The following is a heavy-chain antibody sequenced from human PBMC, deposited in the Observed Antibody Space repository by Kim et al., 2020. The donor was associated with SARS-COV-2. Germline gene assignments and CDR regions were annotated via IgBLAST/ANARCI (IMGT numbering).Heavy chain of an antibody. CDR3: ARDLTGDYPGY. V-gene: IGHV3-21*01. Sequence: IYYADSVKGRFTISRDNAKNSLYLQMNSLRAEDTAVYYCARDLTGDYPGYWGQGTLVTVSS. J-gene: IGHJ4*02. CDR2: I. D-gene: IGHD4-17*01.